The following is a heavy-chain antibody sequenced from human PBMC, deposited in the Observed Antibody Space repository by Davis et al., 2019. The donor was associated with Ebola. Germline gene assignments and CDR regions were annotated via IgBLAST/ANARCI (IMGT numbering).Heavy chain of an antibody. CDR2: IYPGDSDT. Sequence: KVSCKGSGYSFTSYWIGWVRQMPGKGLEWMGIIYPGDSDTRYSPSFQGQVTISADKSISTAYLQWSSLKASDTAMYYCARLGHIVVVTAGYYFDYWGQGTLVTVSS. J-gene: IGHJ4*02. CDR3: ARLGHIVVVTAGYYFDY. V-gene: IGHV5-51*01. CDR1: GYSFTSYW. D-gene: IGHD2-21*02.